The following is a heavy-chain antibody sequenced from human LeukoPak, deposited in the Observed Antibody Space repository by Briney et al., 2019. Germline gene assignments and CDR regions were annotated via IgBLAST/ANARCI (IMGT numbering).Heavy chain of an antibody. J-gene: IGHJ5*02. CDR1: GFTFSSYA. CDR3: TTDTYYDFWSGMA. Sequence: GGSLRLSCAASGFTFSSYAMHWVRQAPGKGLEWVAVISYDGSNKYYADSVKGRFTISRDNSKNTLYLQMNSLKTEDTAVYYCTTDTYYDFWSGMAWGQGTLVTVSS. D-gene: IGHD3-3*01. V-gene: IGHV3-30*04. CDR2: ISYDGSNK.